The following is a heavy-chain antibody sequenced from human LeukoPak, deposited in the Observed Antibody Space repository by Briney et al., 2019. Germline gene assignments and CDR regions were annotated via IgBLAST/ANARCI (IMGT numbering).Heavy chain of an antibody. V-gene: IGHV3-23*01. J-gene: IGHJ4*02. CDR1: GFTFSRHA. D-gene: IGHD7-27*01. CDR2: ISGSGSTT. CDR3: AKSRVGLTGDVPSH. Sequence: GGSLRLSCAASGFTFSRHAMSWVRQAPGKGLEWVSDISGSGSTTNYADSVKGRFTISRDNSKNTLYLQMNSLRAEDTAVYYCAKSRVGLTGDVPSHWGQGTLVTVSS.